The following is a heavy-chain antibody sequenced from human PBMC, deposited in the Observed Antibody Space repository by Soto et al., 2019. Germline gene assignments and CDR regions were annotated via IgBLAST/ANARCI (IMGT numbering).Heavy chain of an antibody. CDR3: ARDRDTAIINYYYYGMDV. CDR2: IIPIFGTA. D-gene: IGHD5-18*01. V-gene: IGHV1-69*01. CDR1: GGTFSSYA. J-gene: IGHJ6*02. Sequence: QVQLVQSGAEVQKPGSSVKVSCKASGGTFSSYAISWVRQAPGQGLEWMGGIIPIFGTANYAQKFQGRVTITADESTSTAYMELSSLRSEDTAVYYCARDRDTAIINYYYYGMDVWGQGTTVTVSS.